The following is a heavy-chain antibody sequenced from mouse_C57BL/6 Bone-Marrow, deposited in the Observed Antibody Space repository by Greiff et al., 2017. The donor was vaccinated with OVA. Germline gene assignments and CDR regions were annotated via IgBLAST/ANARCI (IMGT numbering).Heavy chain of an antibody. Sequence: EVQGVESGGDLVKPGGSLKLSCAASGFTFSSYGMSWVRQTPDKRLEWVATISSGGSYTYYPDSVKGRFTISRDNAKNTLYLQMSSLKSEDTAMYYCARLITTVVATGYFDYWGQGTTLTVSS. J-gene: IGHJ2*01. D-gene: IGHD1-1*01. CDR2: ISSGGSYT. V-gene: IGHV5-6*01. CDR3: ARLITTVVATGYFDY. CDR1: GFTFSSYG.